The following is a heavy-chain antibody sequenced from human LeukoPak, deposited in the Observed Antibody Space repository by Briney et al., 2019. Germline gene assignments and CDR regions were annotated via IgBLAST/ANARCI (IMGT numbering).Heavy chain of an antibody. J-gene: IGHJ4*02. CDR1: GGSISSSSYY. V-gene: IGHV4-39*07. CDR2: IYYSGST. CDR3: ARELFDYVWGGYRAFDY. Sequence: SETLSLTCTVSGGSISSSSYYWGWIRQPPGKGLEWIGSIYYSGSTHYNPSLKSRVTISVDTSKNQFSLKLSSVTAADTAVYYCARELFDYVWGGYRAFDYWGQGILVTVSS. D-gene: IGHD3-16*02.